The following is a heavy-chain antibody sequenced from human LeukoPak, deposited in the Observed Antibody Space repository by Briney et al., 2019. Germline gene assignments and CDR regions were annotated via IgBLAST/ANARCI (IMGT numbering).Heavy chain of an antibody. CDR3: ARGLFSSGWYLIDY. V-gene: IGHV3-48*03. Sequence: GGSLRLSCAASGFTFSSYEMNWVRQAPGKGLEWVSYISSSGSTIYYADSVKGRFTISRDNAKNSLYLQMNSLRAEDTAVYYCARGLFSSGWYLIDYWGQGTLVTVSS. CDR2: ISSSGSTI. J-gene: IGHJ4*02. CDR1: GFTFSSYE. D-gene: IGHD6-19*01.